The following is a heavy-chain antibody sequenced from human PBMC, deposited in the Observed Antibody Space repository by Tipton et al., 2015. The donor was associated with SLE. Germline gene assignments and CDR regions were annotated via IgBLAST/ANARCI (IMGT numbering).Heavy chain of an antibody. CDR1: GGSFSGYY. CDR2: INHSGST. CDR3: ARVRGGSGAFDI. D-gene: IGHD3-10*01. J-gene: IGHJ3*02. Sequence: TLSLTCAVYGGSFSGYYWSWIRQPPGKGLEWIGEINHSGSTNYNPSLKSRVTISVDTSKNQFSLKLSSVTAADTAVYYCARVRGGSGAFDIGGQGKMVPASS. V-gene: IGHV4-34*01.